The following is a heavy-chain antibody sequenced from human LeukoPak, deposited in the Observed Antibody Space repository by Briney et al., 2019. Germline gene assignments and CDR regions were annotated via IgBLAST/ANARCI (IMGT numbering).Heavy chain of an antibody. CDR2: ISGSGGST. V-gene: IGHV3-23*01. D-gene: IGHD1-20*01. CDR3: AKPYNWNPNWFDP. CDR1: GFTFSSYG. J-gene: IGHJ5*02. Sequence: GGTLRLSCAASGFTFSSYGMSWVRQAPGKGLEWVSAISGSGGSTYYADSVKGRFTISRDNSKNTLYLQMNSLRAEDTAVYYCAKPYNWNPNWFDPWGQGTLVTVSS.